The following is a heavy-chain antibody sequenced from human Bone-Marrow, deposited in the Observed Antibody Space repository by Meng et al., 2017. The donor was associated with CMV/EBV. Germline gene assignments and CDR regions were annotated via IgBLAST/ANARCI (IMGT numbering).Heavy chain of an antibody. D-gene: IGHD2-21*01. CDR3: ARRVRATRMNWFDP. V-gene: IGHV1-18*01. Sequence: SGYAFTSNGISWERRAPGQGLEWRGGSSAYNDNTNYTQKNQGRVTRTTDTSTSTAYMELRSLRSDDTAEYYCARRVRATRMNWFDPWGQGTLVTVSS. J-gene: IGHJ5*02. CDR1: GYAFTSNG. CDR2: SSAYNDNT.